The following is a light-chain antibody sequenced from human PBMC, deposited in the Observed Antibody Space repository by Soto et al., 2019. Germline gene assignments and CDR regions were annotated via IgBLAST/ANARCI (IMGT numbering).Light chain of an antibody. CDR1: QTVSSN. CDR2: GAS. V-gene: IGKV3-15*01. Sequence: EIVMTQSPATLSVSPGARATLSCRASQTVSSNLAWYQQKPGQAPRLLIYGASTRATGIPARFSGSGSGSEFTLAITSLQSEDFAVYYCQQYNNRPQTFGQGTKVDIK. CDR3: QQYNNRPQT. J-gene: IGKJ1*01.